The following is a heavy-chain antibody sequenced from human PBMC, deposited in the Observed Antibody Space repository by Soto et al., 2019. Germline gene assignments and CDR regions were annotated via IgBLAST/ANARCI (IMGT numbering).Heavy chain of an antibody. CDR3: AKDLIAAAGTNWNDY. Sequence: GGSLRLSCAASGFTFSSYGMHWVRQAPGKGLEWVAVISYDGSNKYYADSVKGRFTNPRDNSKNTLYLKMNSLRAEDTAMYYCAKDLIAAAGTNWNDYWGQGTLVTVSS. CDR2: ISYDGSNK. CDR1: GFTFSSYG. V-gene: IGHV3-30*18. J-gene: IGHJ4*02. D-gene: IGHD6-13*01.